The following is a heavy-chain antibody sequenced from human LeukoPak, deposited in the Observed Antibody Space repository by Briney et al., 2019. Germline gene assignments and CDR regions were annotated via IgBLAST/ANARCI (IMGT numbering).Heavy chain of an antibody. CDR1: GYTFTSYG. V-gene: IGHV1-18*01. CDR3: ATEYSSSFDP. Sequence: GASVKASCRASGYTFTSYGISWVRQAPGQGLEWMGWISAYNGNTNYAQKLQGRVTMTTDTSTSTAYMELRSLRSDDTAVYYCATEYSSSFDPWGQGTLVTVSS. CDR2: ISAYNGNT. J-gene: IGHJ5*02. D-gene: IGHD6-6*01.